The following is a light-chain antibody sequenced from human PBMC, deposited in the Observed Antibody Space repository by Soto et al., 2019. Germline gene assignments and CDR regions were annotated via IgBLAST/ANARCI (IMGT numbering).Light chain of an antibody. CDR1: QSVGSK. CDR2: GAS. V-gene: IGKV3D-15*02. Sequence: EILMPQSPATLSVSPGESATLSCRASQSVGSKLAWFQQKAGQGPRLLIYGASTRATGIPARFSGSGSETEFILTITSLQSEDFAVYYCQQYSSSPVTFGGGTKVDIK. CDR3: QQYSSSPVT. J-gene: IGKJ4*01.